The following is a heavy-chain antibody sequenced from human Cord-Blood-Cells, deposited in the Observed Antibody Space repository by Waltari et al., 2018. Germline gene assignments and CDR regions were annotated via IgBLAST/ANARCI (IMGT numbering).Heavy chain of an antibody. V-gene: IGHV4-34*01. CDR3: ARHLSGSYWFDP. J-gene: IGHJ5*02. Sequence: QVQLQQWGAGLLKPSETLSLTCAVYGGSFSGYYWSWIRQPPGKGLELIGEINHSGSTNYNPSLKSRVTISVDTSKNQFSLKLSSVTAADTAVYYCARHLSGSYWFDPWGQGTLVTVSS. CDR1: GGSFSGYY. D-gene: IGHD1-26*01. CDR2: INHSGST.